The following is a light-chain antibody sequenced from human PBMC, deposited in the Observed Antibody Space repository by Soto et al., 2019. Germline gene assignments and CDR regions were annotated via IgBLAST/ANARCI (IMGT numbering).Light chain of an antibody. CDR3: CSYAPDSTYV. Sequence: QSALTQPASVSGSPGQSIAISCTGTSSDVGYHNLVSWYQQFPGKAPKIIIYEVYKRPSGISRRFSGSKSGSTASLTISGLQAEDEADYFCCSYAPDSTYVFGSGTKVTVL. J-gene: IGLJ1*01. CDR1: SSDVGYHNL. CDR2: EVY. V-gene: IGLV2-23*02.